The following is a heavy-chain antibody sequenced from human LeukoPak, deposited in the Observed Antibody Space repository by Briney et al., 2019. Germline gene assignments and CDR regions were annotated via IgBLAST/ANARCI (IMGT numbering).Heavy chain of an antibody. CDR2: IYYSGST. CDR3: ARHRMAPNWFDP. V-gene: IGHV4-59*08. J-gene: IGHJ5*02. CDR1: GGSISSYY. Sequence: SETLSLTCTVSGGSISSYYWSWIRQPPGKGLEWIGYIYYSGSTNYNPSLKSRVTISVDTSKNQFSLKLSSVTAADTAVYYCARHRMAPNWFDPWGQGTLVTVSS. D-gene: IGHD2-8*01.